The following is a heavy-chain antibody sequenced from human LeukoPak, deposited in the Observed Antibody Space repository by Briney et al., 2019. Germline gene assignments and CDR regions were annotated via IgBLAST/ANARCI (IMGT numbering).Heavy chain of an antibody. CDR3: ARERGTYYDSSGYSFDY. CDR1: GYTFTSYY. V-gene: IGHV1-46*01. CDR2: INPSGGST. Sequence: ASVKVSCKASGYTFTSYYMHWVRQAPGQGLEWMGIINPSGGSTSYAQKFQGRVTMTRDTSTSTVYMELSSLRSEDTAVYYCARERGTYYDSSGYSFDYWGQGTLVTASS. J-gene: IGHJ4*02. D-gene: IGHD3-22*01.